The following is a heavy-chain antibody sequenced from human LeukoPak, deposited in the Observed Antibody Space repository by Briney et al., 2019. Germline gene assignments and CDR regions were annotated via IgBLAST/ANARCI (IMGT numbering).Heavy chain of an antibody. CDR2: IYSSGHT. J-gene: IGHJ4*02. CDR3: ARHFSGAAAPLPFDY. V-gene: IGHV4-59*08. D-gene: IGHD6-13*01. CDR1: GGSIRNFY. Sequence: PSETLSLTCTVSGGSIRNFYWSWIRQPPGKGLEWIGYIYSSGHTNYNPSLKNRDTISVDTSKNQFSLNLTSVTAADTAVYYCARHFSGAAAPLPFDYWGQGTLVTVSS.